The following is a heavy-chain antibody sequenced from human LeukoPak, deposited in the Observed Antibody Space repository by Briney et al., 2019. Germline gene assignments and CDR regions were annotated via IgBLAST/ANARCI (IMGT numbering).Heavy chain of an antibody. CDR2: IYYSGST. J-gene: IGHJ4*02. Sequence: SETLSLTCTVSGGSISSYYWSWIRQPPGKGLEWIGYIYYSGSTNYNPSLKSRVTISVDTSKNQYSLKLSSVTAADTAVYYCARATSKSGYYHYWGQGTLVTVSS. D-gene: IGHD3-22*01. V-gene: IGHV4-59*01. CDR3: ARATSKSGYYHY. CDR1: GGSISSYY.